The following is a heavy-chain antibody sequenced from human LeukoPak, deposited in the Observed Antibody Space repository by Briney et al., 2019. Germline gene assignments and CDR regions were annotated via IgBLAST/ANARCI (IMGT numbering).Heavy chain of an antibody. CDR2: INHSGST. Sequence: SETLSLTCAVYGGSFSGYYWSWIRQPPGKGLEWIGEINHSGSTNYNPSLKSRVTISVDTSKNQFSLKLSSVTAADTAVYYCARGMSWYYDSSGYYYSNAFDIWGQGTMVTVSP. V-gene: IGHV4-34*01. CDR3: ARGMSWYYDSSGYYYSNAFDI. CDR1: GGSFSGYY. D-gene: IGHD3-22*01. J-gene: IGHJ3*02.